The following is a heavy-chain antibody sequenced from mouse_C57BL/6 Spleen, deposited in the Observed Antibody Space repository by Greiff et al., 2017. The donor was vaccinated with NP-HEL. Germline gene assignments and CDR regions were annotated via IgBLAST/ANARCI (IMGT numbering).Heavy chain of an antibody. V-gene: IGHV7-3*01. J-gene: IGHJ1*03. D-gene: IGHD2-3*01. CDR1: GFTFTDYY. CDR3: ARSIYDDYFYGYFDV. Sequence: EVKVVESGGGLVQPGGSLSLSCAASGFTFTDYYMSWVRQPPGKALEWLGFIRHIANGYTPESSASVKGRFTIPRDNSQSILYLQTNALRAEDRATYYCARSIYDDYFYGYFDVWGTGTTVTVAS. CDR2: IRHIANGYTP.